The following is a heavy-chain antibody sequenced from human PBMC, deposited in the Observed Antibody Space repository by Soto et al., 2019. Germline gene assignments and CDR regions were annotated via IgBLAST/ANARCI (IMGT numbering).Heavy chain of an antibody. CDR3: AKDHWGSY. D-gene: IGHD3-16*01. V-gene: IGHV3-23*01. Sequence: HHGGSLRLYWASSGFNFNTYAMRWVRQAPGKGLEWVSAISNNGVSTYYADAVKGRFTISRDNSKNTLYLQMKSLRAEDTAIYYCAKDHWGSYSGQGALVTVSS. CDR1: GFNFNTYA. J-gene: IGHJ4*02. CDR2: ISNNGVST.